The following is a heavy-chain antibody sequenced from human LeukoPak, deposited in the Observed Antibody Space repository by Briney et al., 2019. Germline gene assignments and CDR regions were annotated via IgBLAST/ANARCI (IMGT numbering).Heavy chain of an antibody. V-gene: IGHV1-18*01. D-gene: IGHD3-10*01. CDR3: ARYRGDPILLWFGESPFDY. J-gene: IGHJ4*02. CDR2: ISAYNGNT. CDR1: GYTFTSYG. Sequence: ASVNVSCKASGYTFTSYGISWVRQAPGQGLEWMGWISAYNGNTNYAQKLQGRVTMTTDTSTSTDYMELRSLRSDDTAVYYCARYRGDPILLWFGESPFDYWGQGTLVTVSS.